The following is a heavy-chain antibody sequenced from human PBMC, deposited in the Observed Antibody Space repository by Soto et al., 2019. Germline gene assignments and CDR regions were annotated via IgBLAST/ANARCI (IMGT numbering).Heavy chain of an antibody. V-gene: IGHV3-53*01. CDR1: GFTVGNNY. J-gene: IGHJ4*02. CDR2: IYSTGTT. CDR3: AKDGRGSGSHYNSFGY. Sequence: EAQLVESGGGLIQPGGSLKLSCAASGFTVGNNYMSWVRQAPGKGLEWVSLIYSTGTTKYADSVKGRFTVSRDNAKNKLYLQMNSRKGEDTAGYYCAKDGRGSGSHYNSFGYWGQGTLVTVSS. D-gene: IGHD3-10*01.